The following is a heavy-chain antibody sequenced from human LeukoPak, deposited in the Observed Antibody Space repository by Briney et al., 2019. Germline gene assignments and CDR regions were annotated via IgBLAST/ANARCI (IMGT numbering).Heavy chain of an antibody. CDR1: GCNFNSYW. CDR2: IYPGDSDT. V-gene: IGHV5-51*01. Sequence: GESLQISCKGAGCNFNSYWIGWVRQLPRKRLEWMGIIYPGDSDTSYSPSFQGQVTISANKSISTAYLQRSTLKASDTAMNFCARRIGSSRSLDFWGQGALVTVSS. D-gene: IGHD1-26*01. J-gene: IGHJ4*02. CDR3: ARRIGSSRSLDF.